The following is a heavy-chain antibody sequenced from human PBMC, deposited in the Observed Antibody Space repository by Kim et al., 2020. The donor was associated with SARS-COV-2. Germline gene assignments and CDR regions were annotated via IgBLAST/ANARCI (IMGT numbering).Heavy chain of an antibody. Sequence: SLKVSCKASGVTFSSYAISWVRQAPGQGLEWMGRIIPILGIANYAQKFQGRVTITADKSTSTAYMELSSLRSEDTAVYYCARAPPAKSYDYGDYVGKRGYYYGMDVWGQGTTVHVSS. J-gene: IGHJ6*02. V-gene: IGHV1-69*04. CDR3: ARAPPAKSYDYGDYVGKRGYYYGMDV. D-gene: IGHD4-17*01. CDR1: GVTFSSYA. CDR2: IIPILGIA.